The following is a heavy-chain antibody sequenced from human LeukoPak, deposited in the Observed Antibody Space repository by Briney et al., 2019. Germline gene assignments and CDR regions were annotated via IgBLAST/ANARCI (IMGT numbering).Heavy chain of an antibody. CDR3: ARGREMATIFDY. J-gene: IGHJ4*02. V-gene: IGHV4-38-2*02. D-gene: IGHD5-24*01. Sequence: SETLSLTCTVSNYSINDGYYWGWIRQPPGKGLEWIGSIYHSGSTYYNPSLKSRVTISVDTSKNQFSLKLSSVTAADTAVYYCARGREMATIFDYWGQGTLVTVSS. CDR2: IYHSGST. CDR1: NYSINDGYY.